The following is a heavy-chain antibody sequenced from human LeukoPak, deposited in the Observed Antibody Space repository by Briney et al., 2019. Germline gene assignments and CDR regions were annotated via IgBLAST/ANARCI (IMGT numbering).Heavy chain of an antibody. V-gene: IGHV4-39*01. CDR1: GGSISSYY. J-gene: IGHJ4*02. Sequence: SETLSLTCTVSGGSISSYYWGWIRQPPGKGLEWIGSIYYSGSTYYNPSLKSRVTISVDTSKNQFSLKLSSVTAADTAVYYCARLPAYCGGDCYSGYFDYWGQGTLVTVSS. CDR2: IYYSGST. D-gene: IGHD2-21*02. CDR3: ARLPAYCGGDCYSGYFDY.